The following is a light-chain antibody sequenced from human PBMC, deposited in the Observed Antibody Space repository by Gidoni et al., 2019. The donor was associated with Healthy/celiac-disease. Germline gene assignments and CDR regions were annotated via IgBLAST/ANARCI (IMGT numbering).Light chain of an antibody. CDR1: QSISSW. Sequence: DIQMTQSPSTLSASVGDRVTITCRASQSISSWLAWYQQKPGKAPKLLIYDASGLESGVPSRFSGSGSGTEFTLTISSLQPDDFATYYCQQYNSYSFGEGTKVEIK. CDR2: DAS. V-gene: IGKV1-5*01. J-gene: IGKJ4*01. CDR3: QQYNSYS.